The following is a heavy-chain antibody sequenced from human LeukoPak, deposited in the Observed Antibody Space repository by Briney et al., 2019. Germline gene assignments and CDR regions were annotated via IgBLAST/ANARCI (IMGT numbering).Heavy chain of an antibody. J-gene: IGHJ4*02. CDR3: ARGGVVIPDDY. D-gene: IGHD3-3*01. Sequence: PSQTLSLTCTVSGGSISSGSYYWSWIRQPAGKGLEWIGRIYTSGSTNYNPSLKSRVTISVDTSKNQFSLKLSSVTAADTAVYYCARGGVVIPDDYWGQGTLVTVSS. CDR2: IYTSGST. CDR1: GGSISSGSYY. V-gene: IGHV4-61*02.